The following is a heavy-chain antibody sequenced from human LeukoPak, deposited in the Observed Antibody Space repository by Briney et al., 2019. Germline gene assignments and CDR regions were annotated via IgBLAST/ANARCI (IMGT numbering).Heavy chain of an antibody. CDR3: AGDDSYDTSGRY. D-gene: IGHD3-22*01. Sequence: ASVKVSCKASGYTFTSHGINWVRQAPGQGLEWMGWISPYNGNTNYAQRLQARLTMTTDISTNTAHMELRSLRSDDTAIYYCAGDDSYDTSGRYWGQGTLVTVSS. CDR1: GYTFTSHG. J-gene: IGHJ4*02. CDR2: ISPYNGNT. V-gene: IGHV1-18*01.